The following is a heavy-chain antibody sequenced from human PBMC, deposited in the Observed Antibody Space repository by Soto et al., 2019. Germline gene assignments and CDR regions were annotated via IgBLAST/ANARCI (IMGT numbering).Heavy chain of an antibody. CDR2: IYYDGSGS. Sequence: QVHLVESGGGVVQPGGSLRLSCEASGFTFRDYGLHWVRQAPGKGLEWVAVIYYDGSGSDYEDSVRGRFIFSRDISTNTLYLQMNSLRAEDTAVYYCVRDDCSGGTCYGGYWGQGTLVTVSS. CDR3: VRDDCSGGTCYGGY. CDR1: GFTFRDYG. V-gene: IGHV3-33*01. D-gene: IGHD2-15*01. J-gene: IGHJ4*02.